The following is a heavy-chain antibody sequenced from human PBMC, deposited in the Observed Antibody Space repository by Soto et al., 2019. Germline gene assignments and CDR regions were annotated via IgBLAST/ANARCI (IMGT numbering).Heavy chain of an antibody. CDR2: INPNSGDT. CDR1: GYTFTGYY. Sequence: ASVKVSCKASGYTFTGYYMHRVRQAPGQGLEWMGWINPNSGDTNYAQKFQGRVTMTRDTSISTAYMELSRLRSDDTAVYYCARSIGWGSVYFDYWGQGTLVTVSS. D-gene: IGHD2-21*01. J-gene: IGHJ4*02. V-gene: IGHV1-2*02. CDR3: ARSIGWGSVYFDY.